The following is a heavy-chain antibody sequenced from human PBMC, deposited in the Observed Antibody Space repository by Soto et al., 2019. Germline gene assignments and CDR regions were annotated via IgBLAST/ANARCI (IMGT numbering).Heavy chain of an antibody. CDR1: GYSFMKYG. D-gene: IGHD2-2*01. Sequence: ASVKVSCKGFGYSFMKYGINWVRQARGQGREWVGWISPYSGYTHSAQKFHGRLTLTTDTAASTAYMELRILRSADTALYYCAPEARVLIPAAENSHFGSWGQGPRVTVS. J-gene: IGHJ4*02. CDR2: ISPYSGYT. CDR3: APEARVLIPAAENSHFGS. V-gene: IGHV1-18*01.